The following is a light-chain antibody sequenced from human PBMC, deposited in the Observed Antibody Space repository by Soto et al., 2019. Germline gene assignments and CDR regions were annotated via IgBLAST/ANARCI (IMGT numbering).Light chain of an antibody. CDR2: GAS. J-gene: IGKJ1*01. CDR1: QSVGSN. Sequence: IMITQSPATLSVSPEERATLSCRASQSVGSNLAWYQQKPGQAPRLLIYGASTWATGIPARFSGSGSGTEFTLTISSLQSEDFAVYYCQQYSDWPRTFGQGTKVDIK. CDR3: QQYSDWPRT. V-gene: IGKV3D-15*01.